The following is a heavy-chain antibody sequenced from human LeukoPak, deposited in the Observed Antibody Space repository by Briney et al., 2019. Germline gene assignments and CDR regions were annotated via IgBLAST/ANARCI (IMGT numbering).Heavy chain of an antibody. V-gene: IGHV3-21*01. CDR2: ISSSSSYI. CDR1: GFTFSDYS. Sequence: GGSLRLSCAASGFTFSDYSMNWVRQAPGKGLEWVSSISSSSSYIYYADSVKGRFTISRDNAKNSLYLQMNSLRAEDTAVYYCAKGGSNGYYGDYWGQGTLVTVSS. D-gene: IGHD3-22*01. CDR3: AKGGSNGYYGDY. J-gene: IGHJ4*02.